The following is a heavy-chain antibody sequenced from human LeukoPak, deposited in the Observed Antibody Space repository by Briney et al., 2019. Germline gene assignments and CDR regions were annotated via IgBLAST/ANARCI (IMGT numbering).Heavy chain of an antibody. CDR3: ASGLGYFQH. V-gene: IGHV4-39*01. D-gene: IGHD3-16*01. Sequence: PSETLSLTCTVSGGSISNYHWSWIRQPPGKGLEWIGSIYYSGSTYYNPSLKSRVTISVDTSKNQFSLKLSSVTAADTAVYYCASGLGYFQHWGQGTLVTVSS. J-gene: IGHJ1*01. CDR2: IYYSGST. CDR1: GGSISNYH.